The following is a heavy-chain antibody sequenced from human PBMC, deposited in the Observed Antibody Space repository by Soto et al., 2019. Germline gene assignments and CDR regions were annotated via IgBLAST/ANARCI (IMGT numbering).Heavy chain of an antibody. V-gene: IGHV3-30-3*01. Sequence: GGSLRLSCAASGCTFSSYAMHWVRQAPGKGLEWVAVISYDGSNKYYADSVKGRFTISRDNSKNTLYLQMNSLRAEDTAVYYCARDNEYYYDSSASDYWGKGTLVTVPS. CDR2: ISYDGSNK. J-gene: IGHJ4*02. CDR1: GCTFSSYA. CDR3: ARDNEYYYDSSASDY. D-gene: IGHD3-22*01.